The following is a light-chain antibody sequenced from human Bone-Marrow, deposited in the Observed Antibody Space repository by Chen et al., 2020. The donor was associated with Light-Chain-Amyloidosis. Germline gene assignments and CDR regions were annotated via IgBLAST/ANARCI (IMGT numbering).Light chain of an antibody. CDR3: QSYDSSLYVV. V-gene: IGLV1-40*01. Sequence: QSVLTQPPSVSGAPGQRVTISCTGSSSNIGAGYDVHWYQQLPGTAPKLLIYGNSNRPSGVPDPFAGSKSGTSASLASTGLQAEDEADYYCQSYDSSLYVVFGGGTKLTVL. CDR2: GNS. CDR1: SSNIGAGYD. J-gene: IGLJ2*01.